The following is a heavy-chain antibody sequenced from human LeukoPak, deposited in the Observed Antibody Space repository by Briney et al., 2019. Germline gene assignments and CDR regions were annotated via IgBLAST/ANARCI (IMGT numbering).Heavy chain of an antibody. CDR3: ATAEYSYGYNRYGNWFDP. J-gene: IGHJ5*02. D-gene: IGHD5-18*01. CDR2: FDPEDGET. V-gene: IGHV1-24*01. Sequence: WASVKVSCKVSGYTLTELSMHWVRQAPGKGLEWMGGFDPEDGETIYAQKFQGRVTMTEDTSTDTAYMELSSLRSEDTAVYYCATAEYSYGYNRYGNWFDPWGQGTLVTVSS. CDR1: GYTLTELS.